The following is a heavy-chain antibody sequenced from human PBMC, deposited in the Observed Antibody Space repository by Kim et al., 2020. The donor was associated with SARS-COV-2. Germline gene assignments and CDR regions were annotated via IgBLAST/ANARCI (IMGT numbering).Heavy chain of an antibody. CDR2: IKQDGSEK. CDR1: GFTFSSYW. V-gene: IGHV3-7*03. CDR3: ASGGDIVVVPAAGLWYFDL. J-gene: IGHJ2*01. Sequence: GGSLRLSCAASGFTFSSYWMSWVRQAPGKGLEWVANIKQDGSEKYYVDSVKGRFTISRDNAKNSLYLQMNSLRAEDTAVYYCASGGDIVVVPAAGLWYFDLWGRGTLVTVSS. D-gene: IGHD2-2*01.